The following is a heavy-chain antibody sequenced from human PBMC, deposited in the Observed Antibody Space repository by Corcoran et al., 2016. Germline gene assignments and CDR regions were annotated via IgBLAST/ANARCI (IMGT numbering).Heavy chain of an antibody. D-gene: IGHD3-10*01. Sequence: EVQLVESGGGLVQPGGSLRLSCAASGFTFSSYAMNWVRQAPGKGLEWVSYISGSSSTIYYADSVKGRFTISRDNAKNSLYLQMNSPRAEDSAVYDCAGDRKGGSGSPDFDFWGQGTLVTVSS. V-gene: IGHV3-48*04. J-gene: IGHJ4*02. CDR2: ISGSSSTI. CDR3: AGDRKGGSGSPDFDF. CDR1: GFTFSSYA.